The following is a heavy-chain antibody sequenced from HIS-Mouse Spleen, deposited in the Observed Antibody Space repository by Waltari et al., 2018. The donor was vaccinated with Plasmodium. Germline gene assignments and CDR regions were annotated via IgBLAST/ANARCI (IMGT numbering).Heavy chain of an antibody. CDR2: IDWDEDK. CDR1: GFSLSTSGMC. Sequence: QVTLRESGPALVKPTQTLTLTCTFSGFSLSTSGMCVSWIRQPPGKALEWLARIDWDEDKYYSTSLKTRLTISKDTSKNQGVLTMTNMDPVDTATYYCARHKKRGQLVRGYFDYWGQGTLVTVSS. D-gene: IGHD6-6*01. V-gene: IGHV2-70*15. J-gene: IGHJ4*02. CDR3: ARHKKRGQLVRGYFDY.